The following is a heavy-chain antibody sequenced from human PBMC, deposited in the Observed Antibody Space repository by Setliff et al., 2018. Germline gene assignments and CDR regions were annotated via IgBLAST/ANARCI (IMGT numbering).Heavy chain of an antibody. CDR2: INPERDNT. CDR1: GYIFTDYY. Sequence: GASVKVSCKSSGYIFTDYYIHWVRQAPGQGLEWMGWINPERDNTGYAQKFQGRVTMTGHASINTAYMELTSLTSEDTSVYYCVRNPLGPEASTPGGYWGQGTLVTVSS. V-gene: IGHV1-8*02. J-gene: IGHJ4*02. D-gene: IGHD3-16*01. CDR3: VRNPLGPEASTPGGY.